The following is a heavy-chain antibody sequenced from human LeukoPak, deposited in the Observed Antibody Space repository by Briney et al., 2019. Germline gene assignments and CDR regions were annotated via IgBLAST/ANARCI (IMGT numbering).Heavy chain of an antibody. CDR2: ISISGGAT. CDR1: QFTFSSSD. D-gene: IGHD2-21*02. V-gene: IGHV3-23*01. Sequence: PGGSLRLSCAASQFTFSSSDMSWVRQAPGKGREWVAAISISGGATYYADSVKGRFNISRDNSKNTLYLQMTSLRAEDTAVYYCAKENIRREPMVTAIVYDYWGQGTPVTVSS. CDR3: AKENIRREPMVTAIVYDY. J-gene: IGHJ4*02.